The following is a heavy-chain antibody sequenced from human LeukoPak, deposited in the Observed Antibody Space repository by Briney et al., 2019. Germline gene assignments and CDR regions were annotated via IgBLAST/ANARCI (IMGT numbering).Heavy chain of an antibody. CDR2: ISAYNGNT. J-gene: IGHJ6*02. Sequence: ASVKVSCKASGYTFTSYGISWVRQAPGQGLEWMGWISAYNGNTNYAQKLQGRDTMTTDTSTSTAYMELRSLRSDDTAVYYCARDASDSSVLYYYYYYGMDVWGQGTTVTVSS. CDR1: GYTFTSYG. D-gene: IGHD3-22*01. V-gene: IGHV1-18*01. CDR3: ARDASDSSVLYYYYYYGMDV.